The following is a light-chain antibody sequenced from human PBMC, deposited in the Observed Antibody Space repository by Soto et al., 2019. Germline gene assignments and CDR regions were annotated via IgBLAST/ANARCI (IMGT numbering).Light chain of an antibody. CDR3: TSYAGGNYV. J-gene: IGLJ1*01. Sequence: QSALTQPPSASGSPGKSVTISCTGTSSDVGGYNYVSWYQQYPGKVPKLMVYEVNKRPSGVPDRFSGSKSGNTASLTVSGLQAEDEADYYCTSYAGGNYVFGTGTKVTVL. CDR1: SSDVGGYNY. CDR2: EVN. V-gene: IGLV2-8*01.